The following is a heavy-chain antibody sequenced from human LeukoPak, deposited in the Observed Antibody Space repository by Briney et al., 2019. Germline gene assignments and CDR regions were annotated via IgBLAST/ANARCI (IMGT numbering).Heavy chain of an antibody. D-gene: IGHD2-15*01. CDR1: GGSISSYY. V-gene: IGHV4-59*01. Sequence: SETLSLTCTVSGGSISSYYWSWIRQPPGKGLEWIGYIYYSGSTNYNPSLKSRVTISVDTSKNQFSLKLNSVTAADTAVYYCARALVVVAATPRINWFDPWGQGTLVTVSS. CDR3: ARALVVVAATPRINWFDP. J-gene: IGHJ5*02. CDR2: IYYSGST.